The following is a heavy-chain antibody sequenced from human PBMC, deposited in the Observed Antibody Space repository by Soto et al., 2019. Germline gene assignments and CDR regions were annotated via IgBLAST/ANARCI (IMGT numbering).Heavy chain of an antibody. CDR2: IYDTGISGYTPST. CDR3: ARGEDAFFYYGLDV. J-gene: IGHJ6*02. Sequence: SETLSLTCTVSGGSISSYYWSWIRRPPGKGLEWIAYIYDTGISGYTPSTSYNPSLKSRVTMSVDTSKSQFSLKLTSVTAADTAVYYCARGEDAFFYYGLDVWGQGITVTVSS. V-gene: IGHV4-59*01. CDR1: GGSISSYY.